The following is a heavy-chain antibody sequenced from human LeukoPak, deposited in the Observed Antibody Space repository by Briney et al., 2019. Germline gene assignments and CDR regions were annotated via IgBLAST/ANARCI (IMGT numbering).Heavy chain of an antibody. CDR3: ARGVYIAAAQYAY. D-gene: IGHD6-13*01. V-gene: IGHV4-61*08. CDR2: IYYSGTT. CDR1: GGSISSGGYS. J-gene: IGHJ4*02. Sequence: SQTLSLTCAVSGGSISSGGYSWSWIRQPPGKGLEWIGYIYYSGTTNYNPSLKSRVTISVDTSKNQFSLKLSSVTAADTAVYYCARGVYIAAAQYAYWGQGTLVTVSS.